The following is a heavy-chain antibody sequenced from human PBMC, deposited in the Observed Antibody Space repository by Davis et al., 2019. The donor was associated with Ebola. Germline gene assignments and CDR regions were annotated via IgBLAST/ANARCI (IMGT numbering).Heavy chain of an antibody. CDR1: GFTVSSNY. CDR2: IYSGGST. J-gene: IGHJ6*02. D-gene: IGHD2-15*01. CDR3: ARDRFRVAGYYYYGMDV. V-gene: IGHV3-66*01. Sequence: GESLKTSCAASGFTVSSNYMSWVRQAPGKGLEWVSVIYSGGSTYYADSVKGRFTISRDNSKNTLYLQMNSLRAEDTAVYYCARDRFRVAGYYYYGMDVWGQGTTVTVSS.